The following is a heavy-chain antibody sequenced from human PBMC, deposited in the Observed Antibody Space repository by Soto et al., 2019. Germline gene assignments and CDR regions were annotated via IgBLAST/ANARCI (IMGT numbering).Heavy chain of an antibody. CDR3: ARVYYDSSSWYSITSDPYYYYGMDV. J-gene: IGHJ6*02. Sequence: ASVKVCCKACGYTFTSYAIHWVRQAPGQRLEWMGRITPILGIANYAQKFQGRVTITRDTSASTAYMELSRLRSEDTAVYYCARVYYDSSSWYSITSDPYYYYGMDVWGQGTTVTVSS. CDR2: ITPILGIA. D-gene: IGHD6-13*01. V-gene: IGHV1-3*01. CDR1: GYTFTSYA.